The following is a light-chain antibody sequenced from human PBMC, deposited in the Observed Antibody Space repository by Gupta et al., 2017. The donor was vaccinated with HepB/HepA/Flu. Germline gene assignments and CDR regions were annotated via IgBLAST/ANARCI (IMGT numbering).Light chain of an antibody. Sequence: QSALSQPPSVSGSPGQSVTISCTGTSSDVGAYNRVSWYQQSPGTAPKLMIYDVTDRPSGVPDRFSGSKSGNTASLTISGLQGEDEADYYCSSDTISSTLVFGGGTKLTVL. CDR1: SSDVGAYNR. CDR2: DVT. J-gene: IGLJ2*01. V-gene: IGLV2-18*02. CDR3: SSDTISSTLV.